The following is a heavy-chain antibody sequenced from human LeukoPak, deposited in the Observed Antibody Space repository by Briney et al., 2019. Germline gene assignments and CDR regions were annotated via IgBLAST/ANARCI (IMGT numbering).Heavy chain of an antibody. D-gene: IGHD6-19*01. CDR2: INPNSGGT. V-gene: IGHV1-2*02. CDR1: GYTFTDYY. Sequence: ASVKVSCKASGYTFTDYYMHWVRQAPGQGLEWMGWINPNSGGTNYAQKFQGRVTMTRDTSISTAYMELSRLRSEDTAVYYCARGKKSSGWYRPHYYYYYMDVWGKGTTVTISS. J-gene: IGHJ6*03. CDR3: ARGKKSSGWYRPHYYYYYMDV.